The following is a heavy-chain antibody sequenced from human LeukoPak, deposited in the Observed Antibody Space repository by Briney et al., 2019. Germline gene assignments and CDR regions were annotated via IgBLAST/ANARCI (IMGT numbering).Heavy chain of an antibody. J-gene: IGHJ3*01. CDR3: ARDLRNDYVWGD. CDR2: ISSSGRTI. Sequence: GGSLRLSCAASGFTFSSYSMNWVRQAPGKGLEWVSYISSSGRTIYYADSVKGRFTISRDNAKNSLYLQMNSLRGEDTAVYYCARDLRNDYVWGDWGQGTMVTVSS. CDR1: GFTFSSYS. V-gene: IGHV3-48*04. D-gene: IGHD3-16*01.